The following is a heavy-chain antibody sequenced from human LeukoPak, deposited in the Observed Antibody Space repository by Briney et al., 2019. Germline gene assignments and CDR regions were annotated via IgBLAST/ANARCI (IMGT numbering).Heavy chain of an antibody. J-gene: IGHJ6*03. V-gene: IGHV4-61*02. CDR2: IYTSGST. D-gene: IGHD5-24*01. CDR3: ARSGTYKPYMDV. Sequence: PSETLSLTCTVSGGSISSGSYYWSWIRQPAGKGLEWIGRIYTSGSTNYNPSLKSRVTISVDTSKNQFSLKLSSVTAADTAVYYCARSGTYKPYMDVWGKGTTVTVSS. CDR1: GGSISSGSYY.